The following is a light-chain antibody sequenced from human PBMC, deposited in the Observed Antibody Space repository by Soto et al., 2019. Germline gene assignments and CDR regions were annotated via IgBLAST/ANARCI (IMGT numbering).Light chain of an antibody. V-gene: IGKV1-5*01. Sequence: SRRTQSPSTLSASVGARVTITCRASQGISLSLAWYQQKPGKAPDLLISDASNLERGVPSRFSGSGSGTEFTPTISRLQPDDFATYYCQQYNSYWTFGPGTKVDIK. CDR1: QGISLS. J-gene: IGKJ1*01. CDR2: DAS. CDR3: QQYNSYWT.